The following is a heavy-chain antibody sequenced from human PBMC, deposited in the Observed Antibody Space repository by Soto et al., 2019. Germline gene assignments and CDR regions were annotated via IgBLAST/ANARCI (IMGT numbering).Heavy chain of an antibody. V-gene: IGHV3-9*01. CDR3: AKTWIQLDGDYYGMDV. J-gene: IGHJ6*02. CDR2: ISWNSGSI. Sequence: GGSLRLSCAASGFTFDGYAMHWVRQAPGKGLEWVSGISWNSGSIGYADSVKGRFTISRDSAKNSLYLQMNSLRAEDTALYYCAKTWIQLDGDYYGMDVWGQGTTVTVSS. CDR1: GFTFDGYA. D-gene: IGHD5-18*01.